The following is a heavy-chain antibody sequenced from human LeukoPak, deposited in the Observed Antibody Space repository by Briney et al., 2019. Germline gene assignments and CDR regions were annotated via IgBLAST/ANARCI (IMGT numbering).Heavy chain of an antibody. Sequence: GGSLRLSCAASGFTFSSYWMSWVRQAPGKGLEWVANIKQDGSEKYYVDSVKGRFTISRDNAKNSLYLQMNSLRAEDTAVYYCARDKIVGATHFDYWGQGALVTVSS. J-gene: IGHJ4*02. CDR3: ARDKIVGATHFDY. CDR2: IKQDGSEK. CDR1: GFTFSSYW. D-gene: IGHD1-26*01. V-gene: IGHV3-7*01.